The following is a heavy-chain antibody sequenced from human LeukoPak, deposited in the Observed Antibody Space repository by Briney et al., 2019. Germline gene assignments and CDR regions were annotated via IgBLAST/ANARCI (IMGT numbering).Heavy chain of an antibody. V-gene: IGHV4-39*01. CDR2: IYYSGGT. J-gene: IGHJ4*02. CDR3: HVDTAMDD. Sequence: RSSETLSLTCTVSGGSISSSSYYWGWIRQPPGKGLEWIGSIYYSGGTYYNPSLKSRVTISVDTSKNQFSLKLSSVTAADTAVYYCHVDTAMDDWGQGTLVTVSS. CDR1: GGSISSSSYY. D-gene: IGHD5-18*01.